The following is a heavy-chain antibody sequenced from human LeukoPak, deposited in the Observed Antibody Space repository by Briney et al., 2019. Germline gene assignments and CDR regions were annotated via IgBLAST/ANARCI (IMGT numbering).Heavy chain of an antibody. D-gene: IGHD4-17*01. CDR2: SRDKANSYTT. J-gene: IGHJ4*02. Sequence: PGGSLRLSCAASGFTFSDHYMDWVRQAPGKGLEWVGRSRDKANSYTTEYAASVKVRFTISRDESKNSLFLQMNSLRAEDTAVYYCAKNSDYGVTRVLYYFDYWGQGTLVTVSS. V-gene: IGHV3-72*01. CDR3: AKNSDYGVTRVLYYFDY. CDR1: GFTFSDHY.